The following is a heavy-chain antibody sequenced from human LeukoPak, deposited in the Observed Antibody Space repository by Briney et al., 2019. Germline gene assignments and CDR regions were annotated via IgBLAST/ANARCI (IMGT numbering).Heavy chain of an antibody. D-gene: IGHD3-22*01. CDR1: GFTFSSYS. CDR2: INSDSSHI. V-gene: IGHV3-21*01. CDR3: ARSYYDSSGYYPCGDY. J-gene: IGHJ4*02. Sequence: PGGSLRLSCAASGFTFSSYSMNWVRQAPGKGLEWVSSINSDSSHIYYADSVKGRFTISRDNAKNSLYLQMNSLRAEDTAVYYCARSYYDSSGYYPCGDYWGQGTLVTVSS.